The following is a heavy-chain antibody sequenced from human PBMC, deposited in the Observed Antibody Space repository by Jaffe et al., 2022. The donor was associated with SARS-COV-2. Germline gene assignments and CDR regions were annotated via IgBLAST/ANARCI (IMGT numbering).Heavy chain of an antibody. V-gene: IGHV3-73*02. J-gene: IGHJ4*02. CDR3: SGHVDYYDSSGRAFDY. Sequence: EVQLVESGGGLVQPGGSLKLSCAASGFTFSGSAMHWVRQASGKGLEWVGRIRSKGNSYATAYAASVKGRFTISRDDSKNTAYLQMHSLKSEDTAVYYCSGHVDYYDSSGRAFDYWGQGTLVTVSS. CDR1: GFTFSGSA. CDR2: IRSKGNSYAT. D-gene: IGHD3-22*01.